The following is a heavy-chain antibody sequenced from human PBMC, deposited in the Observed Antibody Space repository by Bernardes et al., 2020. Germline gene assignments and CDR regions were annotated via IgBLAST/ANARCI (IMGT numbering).Heavy chain of an antibody. CDR2: ISYDGSNK. V-gene: IGHV3-30-3*01. Sequence: GGSLRLSCAASGFTFSSYAMHWVRQAPGKGLEWVAVISYDGSNKYYADSVKGRFTISRDNSKNTLYLQMNSLRAEDTAVYYCARDQGSGWHKFDYWGQGTLVTVSS. D-gene: IGHD6-19*01. CDR3: ARDQGSGWHKFDY. J-gene: IGHJ4*02. CDR1: GFTFSSYA.